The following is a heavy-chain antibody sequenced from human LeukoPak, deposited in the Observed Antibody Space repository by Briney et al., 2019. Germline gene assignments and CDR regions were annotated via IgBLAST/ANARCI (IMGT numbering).Heavy chain of an antibody. CDR3: AKDCCCSTTSCYVHYFDC. V-gene: IGHV3-30*18. D-gene: IGHD2-2*01. CDR1: GFTFSGYA. Sequence: PGRSLRLSCAASGFTFSGYAMHWVRQAPGKGLEWVAVISYDGNSEYYTDSVKGRFTISRDNSKSTLFLQMNSLRAEDTAVYFCAKDCCCSTTSCYVHYFDCWGQGTLVTVSS. CDR2: ISYDGNSE. J-gene: IGHJ4*02.